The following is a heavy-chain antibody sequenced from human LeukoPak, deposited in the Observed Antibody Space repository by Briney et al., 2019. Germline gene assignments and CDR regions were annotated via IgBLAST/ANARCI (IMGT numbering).Heavy chain of an antibody. Sequence: GGSLRLSCAASGFTFSSYSMNWVRQAPGKGLEWVSSISSSSSYIYYADSVKGRFTISRDNAKNSLYLQMNSPRAENTAVYYCARDRASGWYRAYDYWGQGTLVTVSS. V-gene: IGHV3-21*01. D-gene: IGHD6-19*01. CDR1: GFTFSSYS. CDR3: ARDRASGWYRAYDY. CDR2: ISSSSSYI. J-gene: IGHJ4*02.